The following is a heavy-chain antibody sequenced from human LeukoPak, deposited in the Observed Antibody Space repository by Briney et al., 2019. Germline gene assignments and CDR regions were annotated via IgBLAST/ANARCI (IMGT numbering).Heavy chain of an antibody. J-gene: IGHJ4*02. D-gene: IGHD3-10*01. CDR1: GGSISSSTYY. CDR2: INYSGNT. V-gene: IGHV4-39*07. Sequence: SETLSLTCTVSGGSISSSTYYWSWIRQPPGKGLEWIGEINYSGNTDYNPSLKSRVTISVDTSKNQFSLKLNSVTAADTALYYCARGEDAYYGSGSYRYWGQGTLVTASS. CDR3: ARGEDAYYGSGSYRY.